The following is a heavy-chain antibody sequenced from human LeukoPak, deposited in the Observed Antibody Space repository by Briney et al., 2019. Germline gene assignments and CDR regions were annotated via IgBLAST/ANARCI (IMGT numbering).Heavy chain of an antibody. J-gene: IGHJ5*02. CDR2: TYYRSKWFN. CDR3: ARGLGVVVPAVDWFDP. D-gene: IGHD2-2*01. CDR1: GDSVSSNSAT. V-gene: IGHV6-1*01. Sequence: SQTLSLTCAISGDSVSSNSATWNWVRQSPSRGLEWLGRTYYRSKWFNNYAVSVKGRVTIHPDTSKNQFSLKLSSVTAADTAVYYCARGLGVVVPAVDWFDPWGQGTLVTVSS.